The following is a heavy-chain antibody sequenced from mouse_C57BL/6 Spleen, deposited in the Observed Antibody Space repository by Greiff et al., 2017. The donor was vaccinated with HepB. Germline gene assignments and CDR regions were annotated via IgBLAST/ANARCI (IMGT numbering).Heavy chain of an antibody. CDR3: ASLYSSFAY. Sequence: EVQRVESGGGLVKPGGSLKLSCAASGFTFSDYGMHWVRQAPEKGLEWVAYISSGSSTIYYADTVKGRFTISRDNAKNTLFLQMTSLRSEDTAMYYCASLYSSFAYWGQGTLVTVSA. J-gene: IGHJ3*01. CDR2: ISSGSSTI. CDR1: GFTFSDYG. V-gene: IGHV5-17*01. D-gene: IGHD2-1*01.